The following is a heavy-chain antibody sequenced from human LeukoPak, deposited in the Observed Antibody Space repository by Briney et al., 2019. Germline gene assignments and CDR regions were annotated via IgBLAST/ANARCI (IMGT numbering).Heavy chain of an antibody. CDR3: ARELSGYCSSTSCYREYNWFDP. Sequence: SETLSLTCTVSGGSISSGSYYWSWLRQPAGKGLEWIGRIYTSGSTNYNPSLKSRVTISVDTSKNQFSLKLSSVTAADTAVYYCARELSGYCSSTSCYREYNWFDPWGQGTLVTVSS. V-gene: IGHV4-61*02. D-gene: IGHD2-2*02. J-gene: IGHJ5*02. CDR1: GGSISSGSYY. CDR2: IYTSGST.